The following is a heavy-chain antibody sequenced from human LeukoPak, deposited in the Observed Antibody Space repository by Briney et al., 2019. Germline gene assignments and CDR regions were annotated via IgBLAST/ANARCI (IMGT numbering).Heavy chain of an antibody. J-gene: IGHJ4*02. D-gene: IGHD3-16*01. CDR1: GFLFSSYT. CDR3: ARMNYVSSGWGAPFDD. V-gene: IGHV3-21*01. Sequence: GGSLRLSCATSGFLFSSYTMHWVRQAPGKGLEWVSSIHSSSNFIFYADSVKGRFTISRDNTQNSLSLQMNGLRAEDTAVYYCARMNYVSSGWGAPFDDWGQGTLVTVSS. CDR2: IHSSSNFI.